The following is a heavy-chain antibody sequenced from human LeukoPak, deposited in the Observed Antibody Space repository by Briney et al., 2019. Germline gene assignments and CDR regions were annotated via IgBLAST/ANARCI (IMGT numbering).Heavy chain of an antibody. CDR2: ISSDGSST. V-gene: IGHV3-74*01. Sequence: GGSLRLSCAVSGFTFSNYWMHWVRQAPGKGLVWVSCISSDGSSTNYADSVKGRFSISRGNAKNTLYLHMNSLRAEDTALYYCARPMISVMSLGADFWGRGSLVTVSS. J-gene: IGHJ4*02. CDR3: ARPMISVMSLGADF. CDR1: GFTFSNYW. D-gene: IGHD3/OR15-3a*01.